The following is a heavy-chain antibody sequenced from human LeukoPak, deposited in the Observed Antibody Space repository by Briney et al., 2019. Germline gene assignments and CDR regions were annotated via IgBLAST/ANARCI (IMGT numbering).Heavy chain of an antibody. D-gene: IGHD3-3*01. V-gene: IGHV4-34*01. CDR1: GGSFSGYY. CDR2: INHSGST. CDR3: ARAQIRGYGFWSGPRGWFDP. Sequence: SETLSLTCAVYGGSFSGYYWSWIRQPPGKGLEWIGEINHSGSTNYNPPPKSRVTISVDTSKNQFSLKLSSVTAADTAVYYCARAQIRGYGFWSGPRGWFDPWGQGTLVTVSS. J-gene: IGHJ5*02.